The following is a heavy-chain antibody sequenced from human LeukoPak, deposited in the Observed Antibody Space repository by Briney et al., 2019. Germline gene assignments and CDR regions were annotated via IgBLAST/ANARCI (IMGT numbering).Heavy chain of an antibody. V-gene: IGHV4-30-2*01. CDR3: SRAVDRGLYDY. CDR2: IHHSGNI. Sequence: KASGTLSLTCTVSGGSISSGGYYWTWIRQPPGQGLEWIGYIHHSGNIYYNPSLNTRVTISLDRSKNQLSLRLSSVTAADTAVYYCSRAVDRGLYDYWGQGVLVTVSS. D-gene: IGHD5-12*01. J-gene: IGHJ4*02. CDR1: GGSISSGGYY.